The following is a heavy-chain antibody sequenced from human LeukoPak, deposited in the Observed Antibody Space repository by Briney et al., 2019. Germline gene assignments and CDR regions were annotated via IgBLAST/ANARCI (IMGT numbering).Heavy chain of an antibody. CDR1: GGSISSSSYY. Sequence: PSETLSLTCTVSGGSISSSSYYWGWIRQPPGKGLEWIGSIYYSGSTYYNPSLKSRVTISVDTSKNQFSLKLSSVTAADTAVCYCARDYYDSSGFDAFDIWGQGTMVTVSS. CDR2: IYYSGST. D-gene: IGHD3-22*01. V-gene: IGHV4-39*02. CDR3: ARDYYDSSGFDAFDI. J-gene: IGHJ3*02.